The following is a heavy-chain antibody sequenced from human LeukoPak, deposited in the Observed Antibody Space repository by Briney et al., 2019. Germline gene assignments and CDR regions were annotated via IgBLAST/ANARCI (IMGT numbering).Heavy chain of an antibody. Sequence: ASVNVSCKASGGTFSSYAISWVRQAPGQGLEWMGRIIPILGIANYAQKFQGRVTITADKSTSTAYMELSSLRSEDTAVYYCARDSRPSYYDFWSGYPFDYWGQGTLVTVSS. CDR1: GGTFSSYA. D-gene: IGHD3-3*01. CDR3: ARDSRPSYYDFWSGYPFDY. J-gene: IGHJ4*02. CDR2: IIPILGIA. V-gene: IGHV1-69*04.